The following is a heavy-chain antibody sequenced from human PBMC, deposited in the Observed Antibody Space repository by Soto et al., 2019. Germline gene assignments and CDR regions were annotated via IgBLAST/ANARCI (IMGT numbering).Heavy chain of an antibody. Sequence: HPGGSLRLSCAASGFTFSDYGMYWVRQAPGKGLEWVAMIWYDGSRQFYADSVKGRFTVSRDNSKNTLYLQMNSLRAEDTAVYYCFLTYYDYIWGSYREFDYWGQGTLVTVSS. J-gene: IGHJ4*02. CDR3: FLTYYDYIWGSYREFDY. CDR1: GFTFSDYG. D-gene: IGHD3-16*02. V-gene: IGHV3-33*07. CDR2: IWYDGSRQ.